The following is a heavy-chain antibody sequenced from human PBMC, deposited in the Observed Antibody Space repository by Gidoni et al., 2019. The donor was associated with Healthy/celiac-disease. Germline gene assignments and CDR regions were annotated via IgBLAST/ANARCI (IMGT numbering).Heavy chain of an antibody. J-gene: IGHJ5*02. CDR2: ISYSGST. CDR1: AGSISSSSYY. V-gene: IGHV4-39*02. D-gene: IGHD3-3*01. CDR3: AREKSHYDFWSGLGDQNWFDP. Sequence: QLQLQESGPGLVKPSETLSLTCTVSAGSISSSSYYWRWIRQPPGKGLEWIGSISYSGSTDYNPYLKSRVTISVDTSENQFSLKLSSVTAADTAVYYCAREKSHYDFWSGLGDQNWFDPWGQGTLVTVSS.